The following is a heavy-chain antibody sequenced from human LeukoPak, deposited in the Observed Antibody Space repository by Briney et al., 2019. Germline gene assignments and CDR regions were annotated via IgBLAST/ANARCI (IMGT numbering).Heavy chain of an antibody. J-gene: IGHJ4*02. CDR3: ASLVAGTWGTDY. Sequence: SRTLSLTCTVSGGSISSSSYYWGWIRQPPGKGLEWIGSIYYSGSTYYNPSLKSRVTISVHTSNNQFSLRLRSVTAADTAVYYCASLVAGTWGTDYWGQGTLVTVSS. CDR2: IYYSGST. V-gene: IGHV4-39*01. CDR1: GGSISSSSYY. D-gene: IGHD6-19*01.